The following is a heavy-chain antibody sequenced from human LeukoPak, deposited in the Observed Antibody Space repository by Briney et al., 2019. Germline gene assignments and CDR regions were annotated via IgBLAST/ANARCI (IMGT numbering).Heavy chain of an antibody. CDR2: MNPNSGNT. J-gene: IGHJ4*02. Sequence: GASVKVSCKASGYTFSTYDINWVRQATGQGLEWMGWMNPNSGNTGYAQKFQGRVTFTRNTSISTAYMELSSQTSEDTAVYYCARGMDYYDSGGYSGRDYWGQGTLVTVSS. CDR1: GYTFSTYD. D-gene: IGHD3-22*01. V-gene: IGHV1-8*03. CDR3: ARGMDYYDSGGYSGRDY.